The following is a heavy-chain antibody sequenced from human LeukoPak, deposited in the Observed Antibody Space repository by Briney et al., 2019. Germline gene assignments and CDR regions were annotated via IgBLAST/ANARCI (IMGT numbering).Heavy chain of an antibody. V-gene: IGHV1-46*01. J-gene: IGHJ4*02. CDR3: ARELKEAGWYGGFDY. Sequence: ASVKVSCKASGYTFTSYYMHWVRQAPGQGLEWMGIINPSGGSTSYAQKFQGRVTMTRDTSTSTVYMALSSLRSEDTAVYYCARELKEAGWYGGFDYWGQGTLVTVSS. D-gene: IGHD6-19*01. CDR2: INPSGGST. CDR1: GYTFTSYY.